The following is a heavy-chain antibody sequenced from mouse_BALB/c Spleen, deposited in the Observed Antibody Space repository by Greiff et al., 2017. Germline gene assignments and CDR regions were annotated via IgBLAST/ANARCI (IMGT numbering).Heavy chain of an antibody. V-gene: IGHV5-6-4*01. Sequence: EVHLVESGGGLVKPGGSLKLSCAASGFTFSSYTMSWVRQTPEKRLEWVATISSGGSYTYYPDSVKGRFTISRDNAKNTLYLQMSSLKSEDTAMYYCTRDSHYFDYWGQGTTLTVSS. J-gene: IGHJ2*01. D-gene: IGHD6-2*01. CDR2: ISSGGSYT. CDR1: GFTFSSYT. CDR3: TRDSHYFDY.